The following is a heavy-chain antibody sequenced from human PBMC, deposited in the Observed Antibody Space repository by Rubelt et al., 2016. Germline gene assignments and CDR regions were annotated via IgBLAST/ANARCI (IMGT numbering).Heavy chain of an antibody. D-gene: IGHD1-7*01. CDR1: GYTFTSYG. CDR3: ARDLPPFRRYNWNFPLDY. CDR2: ISAYNGNT. Sequence: QVQLVQSGAEVKKPGASVKVSCKASGYTFTSYGISWVRQAPGQGLEWMGWISAYNGNTNYAQKLQGRVTMTTDPSTSPAYMELRSLRSDDTAVYYCARDLPPFRRYNWNFPLDYWGQGTLVTVSS. V-gene: IGHV1-18*01. J-gene: IGHJ4*02.